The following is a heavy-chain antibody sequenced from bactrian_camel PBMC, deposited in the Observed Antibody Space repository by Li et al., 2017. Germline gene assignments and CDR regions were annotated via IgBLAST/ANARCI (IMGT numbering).Heavy chain of an antibody. CDR1: GYNRRNFC. D-gene: IGHD7*01. V-gene: IGHV3S53*01. Sequence: HVQLVESGGGSVQAGGSLRLSCVASGYNRRNFCMGWFRGNNREGLAGLDNDGVPIYANSVKGRFTISRDNARNTLYLQLNSLKTEDTAVYYCVQDPTSWWSADSWNMGFRPVEGRGTQVTVS. CDR2: LDNDGVP. J-gene: IGHJ4*01.